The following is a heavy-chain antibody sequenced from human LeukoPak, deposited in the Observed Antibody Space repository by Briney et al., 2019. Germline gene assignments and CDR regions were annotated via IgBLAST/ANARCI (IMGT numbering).Heavy chain of an antibody. V-gene: IGHV1-2*02. J-gene: IGHJ3*01. CDR1: GYTFTGHY. Sequence: ASVKVSCKASGYTFTGHYIHWMRQAPGQGLEWMGWINPNGGATGFAQKFQGRVTMTRDTSITTAYMDLTSLRSDDTAVYYCSRDRADGSMNAFDVWGQGTLVTVSS. CDR2: INPNGGAT. CDR3: SRDRADGSMNAFDV. D-gene: IGHD1-1*01.